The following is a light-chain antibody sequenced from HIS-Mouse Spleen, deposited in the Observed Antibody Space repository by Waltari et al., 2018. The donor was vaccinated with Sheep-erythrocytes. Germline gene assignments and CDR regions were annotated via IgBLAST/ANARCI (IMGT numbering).Light chain of an antibody. CDR1: SSDGGGYNS. V-gene: IGLV2-11*01. Sequence: QSALTQPRSVSGSPGQSVTIPCTGTSSDGGGYNSVSWYQQHPGKAPKLMIYDVSKRPSGVPDRFSGSKSGNTASLTISGLQAEDEADYYCCSYAGSYNHVFATGTKVTVL. CDR2: DVS. J-gene: IGLJ1*01. CDR3: CSYAGSYNHV.